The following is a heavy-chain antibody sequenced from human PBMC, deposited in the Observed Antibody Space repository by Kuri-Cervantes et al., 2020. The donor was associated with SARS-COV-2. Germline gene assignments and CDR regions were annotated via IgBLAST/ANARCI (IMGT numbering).Heavy chain of an antibody. CDR1: GYTLTGYY. V-gene: IGHV1-2*04. CDR2: INPNSGGT. Sequence: ASVKVSCKASGYTLTGYYMHWVRQAPGQGLEWMGWINPNSGGTDYAQKFQGWVTMTRDTSISTAYMELSRLRSDDTAVYYCARDLDSSGYGYYYYGVDVWGQGTTVTVSS. D-gene: IGHD3-22*01. J-gene: IGHJ6*02. CDR3: ARDLDSSGYGYYYYGVDV.